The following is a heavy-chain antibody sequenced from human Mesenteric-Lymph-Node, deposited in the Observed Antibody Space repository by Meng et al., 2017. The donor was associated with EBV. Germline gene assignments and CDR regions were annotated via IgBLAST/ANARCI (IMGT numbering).Heavy chain of an antibody. V-gene: IGHV4-4*02. Sequence: VPLQESGPGLVKPSGTLSLTCAVSGGSISSDNWWTWVRQPPGKGLEWIGEIHHSGVTNYNPSLKSRVTISVDKSKNQFSLKLSSVTAADAAVYFCASVIYGSGLNSWFDPWGHGTLVTVSS. CDR3: ASVIYGSGLNSWFDP. CDR1: GGSISSDNW. D-gene: IGHD3-10*01. J-gene: IGHJ5*02. CDR2: IHHSGVT.